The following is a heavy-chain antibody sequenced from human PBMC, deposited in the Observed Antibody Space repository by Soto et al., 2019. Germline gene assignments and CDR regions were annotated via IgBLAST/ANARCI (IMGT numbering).Heavy chain of an antibody. Sequence: EVQLVESGGGLVQPGRSLRLSCAASGFTFDDYAMHWVRQAPGKGLEWVSGISWNSGSIGYADSVKGRFTISRDNAKNSLYLQMNSLRAEDTALYYCAKASSWYVFHYYGMDVWGQGTTVTVSS. CDR2: ISWNSGSI. CDR1: GFTFDDYA. V-gene: IGHV3-9*01. CDR3: AKASSWYVFHYYGMDV. J-gene: IGHJ6*02. D-gene: IGHD6-13*01.